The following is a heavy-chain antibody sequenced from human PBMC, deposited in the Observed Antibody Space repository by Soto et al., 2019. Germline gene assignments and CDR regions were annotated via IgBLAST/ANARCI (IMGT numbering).Heavy chain of an antibody. V-gene: IGHV3-21*01. D-gene: IGHD3-3*01. CDR3: AREGVDFWSEAFDI. CDR1: GFTFSSYS. CDR2: ISSSSSYI. J-gene: IGHJ3*02. Sequence: EVQLVESGGGLVKPGGSLRLSCAASGFTFSSYSMNWVRQAPGEGLEWVSSISSSSSYIYYADSVRGRFTISRDNAKNSLYLQMNSLRAEDTAVYYCAREGVDFWSEAFDIWGQGTMVTVSS.